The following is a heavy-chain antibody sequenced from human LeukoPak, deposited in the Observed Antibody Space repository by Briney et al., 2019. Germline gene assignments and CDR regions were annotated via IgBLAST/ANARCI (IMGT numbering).Heavy chain of an antibody. D-gene: IGHD6-13*01. Sequence: GGSLRLSCAASGFIFSSYSMNWVRQAPGEGLEWVSSISSSGSYIYYADSVRGRFTVSRDNAKNSLYLQMNSLRAEDTAVYYCARSYSSSWYVMDYWGQGTLVTVSS. V-gene: IGHV3-21*01. J-gene: IGHJ4*02. CDR1: GFIFSSYS. CDR2: ISSSGSYI. CDR3: ARSYSSSWYVMDY.